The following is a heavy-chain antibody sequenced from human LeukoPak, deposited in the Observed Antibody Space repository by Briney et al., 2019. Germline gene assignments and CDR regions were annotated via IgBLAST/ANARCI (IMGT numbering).Heavy chain of an antibody. Sequence: PSETLSLTCTVPGGSISSYYWSWIRQPPGKGLEWIGYIYYSGSTNYNPSLKSRVTISVDTSKNQFSLTLSSVTAADTAVYYCARESQEKYYFDYWGQGTLVTVSS. V-gene: IGHV4-59*12. J-gene: IGHJ4*02. D-gene: IGHD5-24*01. CDR3: ARESQEKYYFDY. CDR1: GGSISSYY. CDR2: IYYSGST.